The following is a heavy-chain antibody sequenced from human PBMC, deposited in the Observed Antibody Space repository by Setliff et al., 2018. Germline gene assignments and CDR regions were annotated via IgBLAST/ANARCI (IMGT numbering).Heavy chain of an antibody. D-gene: IGHD3-9*01. J-gene: IGHJ4*02. CDR3: VRQDILTGYYAFDY. CDR1: GSSFTGHN. CDR2: VFTATDDT. Sequence: ASVKVSCKTSGSSFTGHNLHWVRQAPGQGLEWMGRVFTATDDTQFRTEFQGRVSVTRDTSMSTTYMELSGLRSDDTAVYYCVRQDILTGYYAFDYWGQGTLVTVSS. V-gene: IGHV1-2*06.